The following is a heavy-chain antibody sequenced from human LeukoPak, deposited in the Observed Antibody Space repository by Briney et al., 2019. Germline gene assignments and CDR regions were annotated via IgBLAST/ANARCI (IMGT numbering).Heavy chain of an antibody. V-gene: IGHV4-59*08. D-gene: IGHD4-17*01. J-gene: IGHJ4*02. CDR1: GGSISRYY. CDR2: IYYSGGT. CDR3: ASAYLDYGDYWEPRFDY. Sequence: PSQTLSLTRTVSGGSISRYYWSWIRQPPGKGLEWSGYIYYSGGTNNNPSLKSRVTISVDTPKNKFSLKLSSVTAADTADYYGASAYLDYGDYWEPRFDYWGQGTLVTVSS.